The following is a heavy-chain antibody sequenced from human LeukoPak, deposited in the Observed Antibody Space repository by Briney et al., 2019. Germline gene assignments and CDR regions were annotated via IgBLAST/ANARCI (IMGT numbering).Heavy chain of an antibody. D-gene: IGHD6-13*01. J-gene: IGHJ4*02. CDR1: GFTFSSYE. CDR3: ASNSLELAYYFDY. CDR2: ISSSGSTI. V-gene: IGHV3-48*03. Sequence: GGSLRLSCAASGFTFSSYEMNWVRQAPGRGLEWVSYISSSGSTIYYADSVKGRFTISRDNAKNSLYLQMNSLRAEDTAVYYCASNSLELAYYFDYWGQGTLVTVSS.